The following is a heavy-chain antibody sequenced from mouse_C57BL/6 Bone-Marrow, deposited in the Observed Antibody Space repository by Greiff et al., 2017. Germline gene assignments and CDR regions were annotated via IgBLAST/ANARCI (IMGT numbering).Heavy chain of an antibody. CDR3: ARDYGSPYFDV. Sequence: EVQLQQSGPGLVKPSQSLSLTCSVTGYSITSGYYWNWIRQFPGNKLEWMGYISYDGSNNYNPSLKNRISITRDTSKNQFFLKLNSVTTEDTATYYCARDYGSPYFDVWGTGTTVTVSS. CDR2: ISYDGSN. D-gene: IGHD1-1*01. CDR1: GYSITSGYY. V-gene: IGHV3-6*01. J-gene: IGHJ1*03.